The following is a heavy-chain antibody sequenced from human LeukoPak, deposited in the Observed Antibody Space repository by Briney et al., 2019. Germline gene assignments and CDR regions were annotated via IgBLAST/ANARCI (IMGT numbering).Heavy chain of an antibody. CDR2: ISSTGIYI. Sequence: GGSLRLSCAASGFTVSSNDMSWVRQAPGKGLEWVSSISSTGIYIYYADSLKGRFTISRDNAKNSLYLQMNSLRAEDTAMYYCAREDWGTYYFDSWGQGTLVTVSS. D-gene: IGHD7-27*01. CDR1: GFTVSSND. CDR3: AREDWGTYYFDS. J-gene: IGHJ4*02. V-gene: IGHV3-21*01.